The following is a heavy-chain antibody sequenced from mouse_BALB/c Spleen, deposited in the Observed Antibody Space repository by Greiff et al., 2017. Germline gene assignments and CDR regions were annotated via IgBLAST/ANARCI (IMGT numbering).Heavy chain of an antibody. CDR2: IWAGGST. D-gene: IGHD2-4*01. CDR1: GFSLTRYG. CDR3: ARGRSTMITTGYYFDY. V-gene: IGHV2-9*02. J-gene: IGHJ2*01. Sequence: QVQLQESGPGLVAPSQSLSITCTVSGFSLTRYGVHWVRQPPGKGLEWLGVIWAGGSTNYNSALMSRLSISKDNSKSQVFLKMNSLQTDDTAMYYCARGRSTMITTGYYFDYWGQGTTLTVSS.